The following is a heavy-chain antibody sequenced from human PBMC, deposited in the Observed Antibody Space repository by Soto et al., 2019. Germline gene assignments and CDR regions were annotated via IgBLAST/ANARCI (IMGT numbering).Heavy chain of an antibody. J-gene: IGHJ3*02. Sequence: GGSLRLSCAASGFTFSSYSMNWVRQAPRKGLEWVSSISSSSSYIYYADSVKGRFTISRDNAKNSLYLQMNSLRAEDTAVYYCARDPHYYYDSSGYYGAFDIWGQGTMVTVSS. CDR3: ARDPHYYYDSSGYYGAFDI. CDR2: ISSSSSYI. CDR1: GFTFSSYS. D-gene: IGHD3-22*01. V-gene: IGHV3-21*01.